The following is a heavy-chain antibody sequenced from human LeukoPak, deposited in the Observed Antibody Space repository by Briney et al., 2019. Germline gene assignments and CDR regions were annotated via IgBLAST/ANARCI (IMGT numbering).Heavy chain of an antibody. Sequence: GGSLRLSCAVSGFIFSSYWMTWVRQAPGKGLEGVANIKEDGSEKYYVESVKGRFSISRDNAKNSLYLQMNSLRAEDTAVYYCGRAMGAAGHELPVDYWGQGILVTVSS. J-gene: IGHJ4*02. CDR1: GFIFSSYW. CDR3: GRAMGAAGHELPVDY. V-gene: IGHV3-7*01. CDR2: IKEDGSEK. D-gene: IGHD6-13*01.